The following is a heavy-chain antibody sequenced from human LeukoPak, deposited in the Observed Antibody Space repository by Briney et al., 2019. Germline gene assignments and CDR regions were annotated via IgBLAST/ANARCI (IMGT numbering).Heavy chain of an antibody. CDR3: AVHGSGGCYSGLV. CDR2: ISGASGTT. CDR1: DSTFNYYA. J-gene: IGHJ4*02. V-gene: IGHV3-23*01. Sequence: GGSLRPSCADSDSTFNYYAITLGRQAPGKGLEWVSTISGASGTTYYADSVKGRFTISRDNSKNTLYLQMNSLRAEDTAVYYCAVHGSGGCYSGLVWGQGTLVTVSS. D-gene: IGHD2-15*01.